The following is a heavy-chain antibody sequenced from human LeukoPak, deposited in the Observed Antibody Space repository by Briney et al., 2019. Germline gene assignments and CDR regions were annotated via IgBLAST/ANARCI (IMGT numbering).Heavy chain of an antibody. CDR3: ARAKYCSGGSCYLYYYYYMDV. V-gene: IGHV1-18*01. CDR2: ISAYNGNT. D-gene: IGHD2-15*01. CDR1: GYTFTSYG. J-gene: IGHJ6*03. Sequence: GASVTVSCKASGYTFTSYGISWVRQAPGQGLEWMGWISAYNGNTNYAQKLQGRVTMTTDTSTSTAYMELRSLRSDDTAVYYCARAKYCSGGSCYLYYYYYMDVWGKGTTVTVSS.